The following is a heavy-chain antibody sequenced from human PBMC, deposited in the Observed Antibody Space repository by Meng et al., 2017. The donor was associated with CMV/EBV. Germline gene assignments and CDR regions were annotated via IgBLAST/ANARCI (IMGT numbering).Heavy chain of an antibody. D-gene: IGHD2-15*01. J-gene: IGHJ5*02. CDR3: ARVYCSGGSCYGNWFDP. Sequence: VQLQECGPGLVKPSGTLPPTCPVSGGLISSYYWSWTRQPAGKGLEWIGRIYTSGITNYNPPLKSRVTMSVDTSKNQFSLKLSSVTAADTAVYYCARVYCSGGSCYGNWFDPWGQGTLVTVSS. CDR2: IYTSGIT. CDR1: GGLISSYY. V-gene: IGHV4-4*07.